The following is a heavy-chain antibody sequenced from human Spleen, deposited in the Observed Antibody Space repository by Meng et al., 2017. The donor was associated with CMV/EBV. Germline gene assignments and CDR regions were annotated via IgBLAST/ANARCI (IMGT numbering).Heavy chain of an antibody. Sequence: GESLKISCAASGFTFSVYGMHWVRQVPGKGLEWVAVMSYDGSSKYYADSVKGRFTISRDNSKNTMYLQMNSLRAEDTAVYYCARGGDYPDYWGQGTLVTVSS. CDR3: ARGGDYPDY. V-gene: IGHV3-30*19. CDR1: GFTFSVYG. CDR2: MSYDGSSK. J-gene: IGHJ4*02. D-gene: IGHD2-21*02.